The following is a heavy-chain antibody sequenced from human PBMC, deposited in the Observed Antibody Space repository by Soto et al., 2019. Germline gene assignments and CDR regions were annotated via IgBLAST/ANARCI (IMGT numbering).Heavy chain of an antibody. D-gene: IGHD5-18*01. CDR2: ISSSSSTI. CDR3: ARGGRGYSYTAPY. V-gene: IGHV3-48*02. J-gene: IGHJ4*02. Sequence: WVRQISGKGLEWVSYISSSSSTIYYADSVKGRFTISRDNAKNSLYLQMNSLRDEDTAVYYCARGGRGYSYTAPYWGQGTLVTVSS.